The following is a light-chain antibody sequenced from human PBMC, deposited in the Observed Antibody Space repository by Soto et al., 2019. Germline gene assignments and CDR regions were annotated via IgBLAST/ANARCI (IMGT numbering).Light chain of an antibody. CDR1: RRLVYSDGDIY. CDR2: KVS. J-gene: IGKJ5*01. Sequence: DVVMTQSPLSLPVTLGQPASISCRSSRRLVYSDGDIYLSWFQQGPGQSPRRLIYKVSNRDSGVPDRFSGSGSGTDFTLKIGRVEAEDVGVYYCMQGSHSPITFGQGTRLEIK. V-gene: IGKV2-30*01. CDR3: MQGSHSPIT.